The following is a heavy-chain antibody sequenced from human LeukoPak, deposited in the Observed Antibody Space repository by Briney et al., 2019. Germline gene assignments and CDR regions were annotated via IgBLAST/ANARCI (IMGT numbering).Heavy chain of an antibody. J-gene: IGHJ4*02. CDR2: ISDSGGKT. V-gene: IGHV3-23*01. CDR1: GITLSNYG. D-gene: IGHD3-10*01. Sequence: GGSLRLSCAVSGITLSNYGMSWVRQAPGKGLEWVAGISDSGGKTNYADSVKGRFTISRDNPKNTLYLQMNSLRAEDTAVYLCAKRGVVIRVILVGFHKEAYYFDSWGQGALVTVSS. CDR3: AKRGVVIRVILVGFHKEAYYFDS.